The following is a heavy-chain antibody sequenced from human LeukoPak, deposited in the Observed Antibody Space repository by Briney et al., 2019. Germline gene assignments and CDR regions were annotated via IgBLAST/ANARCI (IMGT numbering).Heavy chain of an antibody. J-gene: IGHJ4*02. CDR1: GFIFDDHG. CDR2: INWNGGST. CDR3: ASGDRNGWYFDY. V-gene: IGHV3-20*04. D-gene: IGHD6-19*01. Sequence: GGSLRLSCVASGFIFDDHGMSWVRQVAGKGLEWVAGINWNGGSTGYGDSVKGRFTIPRDSAKRSLYLQMNSLRVEDTGLYYCASGDRNGWYFDYWGQGTLVTVSS.